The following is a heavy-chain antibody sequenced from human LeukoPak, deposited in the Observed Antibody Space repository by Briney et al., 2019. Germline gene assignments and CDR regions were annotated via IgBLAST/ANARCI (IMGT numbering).Heavy chain of an antibody. Sequence: PSQTLSLTCTVSGGSISSGGYYWSWIRQHPGKGLEWIGEINHSGSTNYNPSLKSRVTISVDTSKNQFSLKLSSVTAADTAVYYCARRGILTGYYKGHFDYWGQGTLVTVSS. CDR3: ARRGILTGYYKGHFDY. CDR1: GGSISSGGYY. J-gene: IGHJ4*02. V-gene: IGHV4-31*03. CDR2: INHSGST. D-gene: IGHD3-9*01.